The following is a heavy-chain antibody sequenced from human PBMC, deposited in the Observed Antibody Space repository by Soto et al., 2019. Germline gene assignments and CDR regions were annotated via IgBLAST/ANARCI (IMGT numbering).Heavy chain of an antibody. J-gene: IGHJ4*02. V-gene: IGHV4-34*01. CDR2: INHSGST. CDR1: GGSFSGYY. CDR3: ARGRFLEWLLSYYFDY. Sequence: SETLSLTCAVYGGSFSGYYWSWVGQPPGKGLEWIGEINHSGSTNYNPSLKSRVTISVDTSKNQFSLKLSSVTAADTAVYYCARGRFLEWLLSYYFDYWGQGTLVTVSS. D-gene: IGHD3-3*01.